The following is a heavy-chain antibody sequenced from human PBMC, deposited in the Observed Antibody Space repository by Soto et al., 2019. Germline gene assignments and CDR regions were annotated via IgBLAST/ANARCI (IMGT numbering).Heavy chain of an antibody. CDR3: ARHMSYYYHGMDV. J-gene: IGHJ6*02. V-gene: IGHV4-39*01. CDR2: IYFSGST. CDR1: GGSISSSSYY. D-gene: IGHD3-16*01. Sequence: SETLSLTCTVSGGSISSSSYYWGWIRQPPGEGLEWIGSIYFSGSTYYNPSLKSRVTISVDTSKNQFSLKLSSVTAADTAVYYCARHMSYYYHGMDVWGQGTTVTVSS.